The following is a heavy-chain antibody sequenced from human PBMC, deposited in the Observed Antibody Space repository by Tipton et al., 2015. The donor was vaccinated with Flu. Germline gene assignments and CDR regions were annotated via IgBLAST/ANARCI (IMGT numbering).Heavy chain of an antibody. CDR1: GGSISSSSYY. D-gene: IGHD1-26*01. CDR2: IYYSGST. CDR3: ARHGCEPKVGATPYYYYGMDV. V-gene: IGHV4-39*01. J-gene: IGHJ6*02. Sequence: TLSLTCTVSGGSISSSSYYWGWIRQPPGKGLEWIGSIYYSGSTYYNPSLKSRVTISVDTSKNQFSLKLSSVTAADTAVYYCARHGCEPKVGATPYYYYGMDVWGQGTTVTVSS.